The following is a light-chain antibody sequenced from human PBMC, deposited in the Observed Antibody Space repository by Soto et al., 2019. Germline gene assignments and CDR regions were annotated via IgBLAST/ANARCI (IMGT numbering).Light chain of an antibody. CDR1: SSDVGGYNY. CDR2: DVS. Sequence: QSVLTQPASVSGSPGQSITISCTGTSSDVGGYNYVSWYQQHPGKAPKLMVYDVSNRPSGASNRFSGSKSGNTASLTISGLQAEDEADYYCSSYTTSRTYVFGTGTQLTVL. CDR3: SSYTTSRTYV. J-gene: IGLJ1*01. V-gene: IGLV2-14*01.